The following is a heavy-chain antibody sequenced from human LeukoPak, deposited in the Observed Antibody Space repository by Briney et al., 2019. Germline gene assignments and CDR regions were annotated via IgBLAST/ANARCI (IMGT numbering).Heavy chain of an antibody. CDR3: ASGVANYYYYYGMDV. CDR2: INHSGST. Sequence: SETLSLTCAVYGGSFSGYYWSWIRQSPGKGLEWIGEINHSGSTNYNPSLKSRVTISVDTSKNQFSLKLSSVTAADTAVYYCASGVANYYYYYGMDVWGQGTTVTVSS. V-gene: IGHV4-34*01. J-gene: IGHJ6*02. CDR1: GGSFSGYY. D-gene: IGHD5-12*01.